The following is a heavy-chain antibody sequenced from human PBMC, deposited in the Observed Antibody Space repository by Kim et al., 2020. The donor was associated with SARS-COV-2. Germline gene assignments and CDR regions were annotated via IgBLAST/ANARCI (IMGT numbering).Heavy chain of an antibody. Sequence: NTNYAQKLQGRVTMTTDTSTSTAYMELRSLRSDDTAVYYCARGRSSSDYWGQGTLVTVSS. CDR3: ARGRSSSDY. D-gene: IGHD6-13*01. CDR2: NT. J-gene: IGHJ4*02. V-gene: IGHV1-18*01.